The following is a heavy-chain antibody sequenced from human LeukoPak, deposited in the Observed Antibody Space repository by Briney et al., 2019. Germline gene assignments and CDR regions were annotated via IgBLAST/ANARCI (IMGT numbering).Heavy chain of an antibody. J-gene: IGHJ4*02. V-gene: IGHV1-46*01. Sequence: ASVKVSCKASGYTFTNYYFHWMRQAPGQGLEWMGIINPSGGSTRYAQKFQGRVTMTRDMATSTVYMELSSLRSEDTAVYYCARVAMSGIGSDDFWGQGTLVTASS. CDR2: INPSGGST. CDR1: GYTFTNYY. D-gene: IGHD1-26*01. CDR3: ARVAMSGIGSDDF.